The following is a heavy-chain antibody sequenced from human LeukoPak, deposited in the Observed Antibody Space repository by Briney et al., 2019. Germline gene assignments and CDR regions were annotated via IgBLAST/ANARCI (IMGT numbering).Heavy chain of an antibody. CDR2: TSSSGSTI. CDR3: TRPQPYDY. J-gene: IGHJ4*02. Sequence: PGGSLRLSCAASGFTFSSYEMNWVRQAPGKGLEWVSYTSSSGSTIYYADSVKSRFTISRDNAKNSLYLQMNSLRAEDTAVYYCTRPQPYDYWGQGTLVTVSS. V-gene: IGHV3-48*03. D-gene: IGHD5-18*01. CDR1: GFTFSSYE.